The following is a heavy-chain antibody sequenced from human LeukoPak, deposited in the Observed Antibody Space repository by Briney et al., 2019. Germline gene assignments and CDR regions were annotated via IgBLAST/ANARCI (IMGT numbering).Heavy chain of an antibody. CDR3: ATDITMVRGVMNY. J-gene: IGHJ4*02. CDR1: GYTLTELS. Sequence: SVKVSCKVSGYTLTELSMHWVRQAPGKGLEWMGGFDPEDGETIYAQKFQGRVTMTEDTSTDTAYMELSSLRSEDTAVYYCATDITMVRGVMNYWGQGTLVTVSS. CDR2: FDPEDGET. D-gene: IGHD3-10*01. V-gene: IGHV1-24*01.